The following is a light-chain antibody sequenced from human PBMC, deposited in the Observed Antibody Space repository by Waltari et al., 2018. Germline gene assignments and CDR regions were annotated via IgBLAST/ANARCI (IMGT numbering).Light chain of an antibody. CDR1: SNDVGGYNY. V-gene: IGLV2-14*03. CDR2: DVS. J-gene: IGLJ3*02. Sequence: QSALTQPASVSGSLGQSVTISCTGTSNDVGGYNYVSWYRQYPGKAPKVIIYDVSKRPAGVSLRFSGSKSGNTASLTISGRQADDEADYYCSSYTASSALDWVFGGGTKLTVL. CDR3: SSYTASSALDWV.